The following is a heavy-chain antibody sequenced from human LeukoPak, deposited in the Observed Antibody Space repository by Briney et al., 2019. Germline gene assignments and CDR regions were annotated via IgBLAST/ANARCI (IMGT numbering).Heavy chain of an antibody. V-gene: IGHV3-48*04. CDR2: ITFTSSTL. D-gene: IGHD3-10*02. CDR3: AELGITMIGGV. Sequence: GGSLRLSCAASGFTFSSYSMTWVRQAPGKGLEWVSYITFTSSTLHYADSVKGRFTISRDNAKNSLYLQMNSLRAEDTAVYYCAELGITMIGGVWGKGTTVTISS. CDR1: GFTFSSYS. J-gene: IGHJ6*04.